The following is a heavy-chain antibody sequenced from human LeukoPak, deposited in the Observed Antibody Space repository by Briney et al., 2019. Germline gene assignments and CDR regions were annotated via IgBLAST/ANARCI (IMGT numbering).Heavy chain of an antibody. D-gene: IGHD4-17*01. J-gene: IGHJ5*02. CDR2: VFHTGTV. CDR1: GASISRSTYY. CDR3: TKNDVGDYGT. Sequence: SETLSLTCSVSGASISRSTYYWGWIRQPPGKGLEWIGSVFHTGTVYYNPSLRSRVTISVDTYKNQFSLKLSFVTAADTAVYYCTKNDVGDYGTWGQGTLVIVSS. V-gene: IGHV4-39*01.